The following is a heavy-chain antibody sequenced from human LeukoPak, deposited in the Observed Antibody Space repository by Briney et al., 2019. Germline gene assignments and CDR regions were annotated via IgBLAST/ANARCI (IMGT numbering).Heavy chain of an antibody. CDR1: GGTFSSYA. D-gene: IGHD3-10*01. Sequence: SVKVSCKASGGTFSSYAISWVRQAPGQGLEWMGGIIPIFGTANYAQKFQGRVTITADESTSTAYMELSSLRSEDTAVYYCARAMVRGVIAEFYFDYWGQGTLVTVSS. CDR2: IIPIFGTA. CDR3: ARAMVRGVIAEFYFDY. J-gene: IGHJ4*02. V-gene: IGHV1-69*13.